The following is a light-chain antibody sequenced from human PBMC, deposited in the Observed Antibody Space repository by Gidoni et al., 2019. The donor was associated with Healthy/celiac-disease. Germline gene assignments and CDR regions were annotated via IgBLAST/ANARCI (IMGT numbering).Light chain of an antibody. CDR1: QSISSY. J-gene: IGKJ2*01. Sequence: DIQMTQSPSSLSASVGDRVTITSRASQSISSYLNWYQQKPGKAPKPLVYAASSLQSGVPSRFSGSGSGTDFTLTISSLQPDDFATYDCQQSYSTPQTFGQGTKLEIK. CDR2: AAS. V-gene: IGKV1-39*01. CDR3: QQSYSTPQT.